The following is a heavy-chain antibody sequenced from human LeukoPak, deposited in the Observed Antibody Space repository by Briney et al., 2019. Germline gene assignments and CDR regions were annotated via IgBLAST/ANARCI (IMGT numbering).Heavy chain of an antibody. J-gene: IGHJ4*02. V-gene: IGHV3-74*01. CDR3: ARGLVPGFLDY. D-gene: IGHD4-11*01. CDR1: GSTFSSSW. CDR2: INSDESIT. Sequence: PGGSLRLSCAASGSTFSSSWMYWVRQAPGKGLVWVSRINSDESITTYADSVKGRFTISRDNAKNTLYLQMNSLRAEDTAVYYCARGLVPGFLDYWGQGTPVTVSS.